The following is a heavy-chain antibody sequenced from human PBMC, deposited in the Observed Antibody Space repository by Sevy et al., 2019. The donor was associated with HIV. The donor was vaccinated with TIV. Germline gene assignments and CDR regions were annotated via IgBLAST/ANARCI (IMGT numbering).Heavy chain of an antibody. D-gene: IGHD6-13*01. CDR3: AREVSSSRGDLVN. Sequence: GGSLRLSCAASGFTFNDYYMTWIRQAPGKGLEWVSYISNSGNTIKYADSVKGRFTISRDNAKNSLYLQMNSLRAEDTAVYYCAREVSSSRGDLVNWGQGTLVTSSS. V-gene: IGHV3-11*01. CDR2: ISNSGNTI. J-gene: IGHJ4*02. CDR1: GFTFNDYY.